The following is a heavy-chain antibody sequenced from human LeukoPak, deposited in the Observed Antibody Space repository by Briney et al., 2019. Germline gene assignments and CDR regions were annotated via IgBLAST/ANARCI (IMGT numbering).Heavy chain of an antibody. J-gene: IGHJ4*02. CDR2: IYYSGST. Sequence: SETLSLTCTVSGGSISSYYWSWIRQPPGKGLEWIGYIYYSGSTNYNPSLKSRVTISVDTSKNQFSLKLSSVTAADTAVYYCARSTIAAAGLTDYWGQGTLVTVSS. CDR1: GGSISSYY. V-gene: IGHV4-59*01. D-gene: IGHD6-13*01. CDR3: ARSTIAAAGLTDY.